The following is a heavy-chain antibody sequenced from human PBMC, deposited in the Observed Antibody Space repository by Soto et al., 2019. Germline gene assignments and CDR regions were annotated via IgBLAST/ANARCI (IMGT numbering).Heavy chain of an antibody. J-gene: IGHJ4*02. V-gene: IGHV4-30-2*06. D-gene: IGHD5-12*01. Sequence: NPSETLSLTCTVSGASISYGGFSWSWIRQSPGKGLEWIGYISHLENTYLHPSFKSRLTMSIDRTRNQFSLKLSSVTAADMAVYYCARGGGYDSFDYWGQGGLVTVSS. CDR3: ARGGGYDSFDY. CDR1: GASISYGGFS. CDR2: ISHLENT.